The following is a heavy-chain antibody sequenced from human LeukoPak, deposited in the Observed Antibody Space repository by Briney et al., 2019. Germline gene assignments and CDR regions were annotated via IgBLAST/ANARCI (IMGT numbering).Heavy chain of an antibody. V-gene: IGHV4-39*07. CDR3: ATNPGEVRAYQNPRSWFDP. D-gene: IGHD3-10*01. J-gene: IGHJ5*02. Sequence: SETLSLTYTVSGGSISSSSYYWGWIRQPPGKGLEWIGSIYYSGSTYYNPSLKSRVTISVDTSKNQFSLKLSSVTAADTAVYSCATNPGEVRAYQNPRSWFDPWGQGTLVTVSS. CDR2: IYYSGST. CDR1: GGSISSSSYY.